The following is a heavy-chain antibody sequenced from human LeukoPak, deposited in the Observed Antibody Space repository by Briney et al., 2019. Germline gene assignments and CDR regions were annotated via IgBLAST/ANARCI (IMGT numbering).Heavy chain of an antibody. V-gene: IGHV4-61*02. CDR2: IYTSGST. J-gene: IGHJ4*02. CDR1: GGSISSGSYY. CDR3: ARDPGQLWFHFDY. Sequence: SETLSLTCTVSGGSISSGSYYWSWIRQPAGRGLEWIGRIYTSGSTNYNPSLKSRVTISVDTSKNQFSLKLSSVTAADTAVYYCARDPGQLWFHFDYWGQGTLVTVSS. D-gene: IGHD5-18*01.